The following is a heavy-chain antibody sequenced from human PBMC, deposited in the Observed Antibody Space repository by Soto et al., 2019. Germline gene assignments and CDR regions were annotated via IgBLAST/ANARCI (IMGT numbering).Heavy chain of an antibody. CDR2: ISGPSIYI. J-gene: IGHJ6*02. CDR1: GFTFSGYS. D-gene: IGHD2-8*01. V-gene: IGHV3-21*01. CDR3: ARGFRNGFNV. Sequence: EVQLVESGGGLVKPGGSLRLSCVASGFTFSGYSTNWVRQAPGKGLEWVSYISGPSIYIYYADSVKGRFTISRDNAKSAVYLQMNSLRAEDTAVYYCARGFRNGFNVWGQGTTVSVSS.